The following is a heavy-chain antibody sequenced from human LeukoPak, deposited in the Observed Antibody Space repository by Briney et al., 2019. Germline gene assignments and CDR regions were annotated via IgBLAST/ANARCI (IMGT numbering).Heavy chain of an antibody. D-gene: IGHD1-26*01. CDR3: ASGSYGRDY. V-gene: IGHV3-7*01. CDR1: GGSFSGYY. Sequence: ETLSLTCAVYGGSFSGYYWSWIRQPPGKGLEWVANIKEDGSEKYYVDSVKGRFTISRDNAKNSLYLQMNSLRAEDTAVYYCASGSYGRDYWGQGTLVTVSS. CDR2: IKEDGSEK. J-gene: IGHJ4*02.